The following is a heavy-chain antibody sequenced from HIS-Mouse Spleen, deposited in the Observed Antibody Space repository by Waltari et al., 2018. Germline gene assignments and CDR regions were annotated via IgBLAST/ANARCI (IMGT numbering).Heavy chain of an antibody. CDR2: ISYDGSNK. V-gene: IGHV3-30*04. Sequence: QVQLVESGGGVVQPGRSLRLSCAASGFTFSSYAMHWVRQAPGKGLEWVAVISYDGSNKYYADSVKGRFTISRDNSKNTLYLQMNSLRAEDTAVYYCARGARGFGELLNWFDPWGQGTLVTVSS. J-gene: IGHJ5*02. CDR3: ARGARGFGELLNWFDP. CDR1: GFTFSSYA. D-gene: IGHD3-10*01.